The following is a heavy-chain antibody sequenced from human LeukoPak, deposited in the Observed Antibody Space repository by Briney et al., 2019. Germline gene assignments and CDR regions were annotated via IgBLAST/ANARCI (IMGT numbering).Heavy chain of an antibody. CDR2: IRSKANNYAT. J-gene: IGHJ4*02. Sequence: GGSLRLSCAASGFTFSGSAIHCVRQASGKGLEWVGRIRSKANNYATAYGASVKGRFTISRDDSNNKAYLQMNSLKTDDTAVYYCTRYGINMIGLWGQGTLVTVSS. CDR3: TRYGINMIGL. D-gene: IGHD3-22*01. V-gene: IGHV3-73*01. CDR1: GFTFSGSA.